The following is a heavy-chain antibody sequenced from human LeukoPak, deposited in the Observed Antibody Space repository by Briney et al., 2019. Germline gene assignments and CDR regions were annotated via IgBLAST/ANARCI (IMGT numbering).Heavy chain of an antibody. CDR3: AKDQTSSGYYIDY. CDR2: IYYSGST. CDR1: GGSISSSSYY. D-gene: IGHD3-22*01. V-gene: IGHV4-39*02. J-gene: IGHJ4*02. Sequence: PSETLSLTCTVSGGSISSSSYYWGWIRQPPGKGLEWIGSIYYSGSTYYNPSLKSRVTISVDTSKNQFSLKLSSVTAADTAVYYCAKDQTSSGYYIDYWGQGTLVTVSS.